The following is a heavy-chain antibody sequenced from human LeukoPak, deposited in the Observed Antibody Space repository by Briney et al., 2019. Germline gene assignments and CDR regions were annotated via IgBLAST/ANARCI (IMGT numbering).Heavy chain of an antibody. CDR1: GYTFTNYY. V-gene: IGHV1-8*02. CDR2: MNPNSGNT. D-gene: IGHD2-21*02. Sequence: ASVKVSCKASGYTFTNYYMHWVRQATGQGLEWMGWMNPNSGNTGYAQKFQGRVTMTRNTSISTAYMELSSLRSEDTAVYYCARAQWLLPLDYWGQGTLVTVSS. J-gene: IGHJ4*02. CDR3: ARAQWLLPLDY.